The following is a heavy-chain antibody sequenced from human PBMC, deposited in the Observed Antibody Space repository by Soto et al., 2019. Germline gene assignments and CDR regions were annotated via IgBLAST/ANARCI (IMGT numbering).Heavy chain of an antibody. CDR2: IYWDDDK. D-gene: IGHD3-3*01. V-gene: IGHV2-5*02. J-gene: IGHJ5*02. Sequence: QITLKESGPTLVKPTQTLTLTCTFSGFSLSTSGVGVGWIRQPPGKALEWLALIYWDDDKRYSPSLKSRLTITKDTSKNQVVLTMTNMDPVDTATYYCAHTGGSSNKVLRFLEWSNHQSWFDPWGQGTLVTVSS. CDR3: AHTGGSSNKVLRFLEWSNHQSWFDP. CDR1: GFSLSTSGVG.